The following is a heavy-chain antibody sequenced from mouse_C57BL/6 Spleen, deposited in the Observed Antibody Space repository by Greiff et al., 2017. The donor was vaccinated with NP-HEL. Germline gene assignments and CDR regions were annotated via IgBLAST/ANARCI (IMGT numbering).Heavy chain of an antibody. Sequence: DVKLQESGPGLVKPSQSLSLTCSVTGYSITSGYYWNWIRQPPGNKLEWMGSISYDGSNNYNPPFKNQNPITRDTSKNQFFLKMKSVTTEDTATYYCAREGYYGSNYYWYFDVWGTGTTVTVSS. V-gene: IGHV3-6*01. J-gene: IGHJ1*03. D-gene: IGHD1-1*01. CDR2: ISYDGSN. CDR1: GYSITSGYY. CDR3: AREGYYGSNYYWYFDV.